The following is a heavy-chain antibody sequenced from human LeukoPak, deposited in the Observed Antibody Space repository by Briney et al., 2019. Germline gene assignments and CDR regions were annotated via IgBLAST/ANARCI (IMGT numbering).Heavy chain of an antibody. J-gene: IGHJ4*02. CDR2: IYYSGST. CDR1: GGSISSSSYY. Sequence: SETLSLTCTVSGGSISSSSYYWGWIRQPPGKGLEWIGSIYYSGSTYYNPSLKSRVTISVDTSKNQFSLKLSSVTAADTAVYYCATPDPPYDSSTIDYWGQGTLVTVSS. D-gene: IGHD3-22*01. V-gene: IGHV4-39*01. CDR3: ATPDPPYDSSTIDY.